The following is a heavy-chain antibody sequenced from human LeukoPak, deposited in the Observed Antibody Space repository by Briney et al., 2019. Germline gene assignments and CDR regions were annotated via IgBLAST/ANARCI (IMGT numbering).Heavy chain of an antibody. CDR1: GFTVSSNY. J-gene: IGHJ4*02. CDR3: ARDTRKGDLNY. V-gene: IGHV3-53*01. Sequence: GGSLRLSCAASGFTVSSNYMSWVRQAPGKGLEWVSVIYSGGSTYYADSVKGRFTISRDNAKNSLYLQMNSLRAEDTAVYYCARDTRKGDLNYWGQGTLVTVSS. CDR2: IYSGGST. D-gene: IGHD3-16*01.